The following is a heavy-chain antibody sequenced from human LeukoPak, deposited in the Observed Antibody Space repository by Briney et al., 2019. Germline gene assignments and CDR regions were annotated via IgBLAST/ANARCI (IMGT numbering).Heavy chain of an antibody. CDR1: GFTFSSYW. J-gene: IGHJ6*02. D-gene: IGHD1-26*01. Sequence: GGSLRLSCAASGFTFSSYWMHWVRQAPGKGLVWVSRINSDGSSTGYAASVKGRFTISRDNAKNTLYLQMNSLRAEDTAVYYRAGEVGWEGMDVWGQGTTVTVSS. CDR2: INSDGSST. CDR3: AGEVGWEGMDV. V-gene: IGHV3-74*01.